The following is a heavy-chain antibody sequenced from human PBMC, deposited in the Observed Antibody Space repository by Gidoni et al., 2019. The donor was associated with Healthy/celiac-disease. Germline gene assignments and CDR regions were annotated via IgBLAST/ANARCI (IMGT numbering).Heavy chain of an antibody. Sequence: EVQLVESGGGLVKPGGSFRLSCAASGFTFINAWMSWVRQSLGKGLEWVGSIKSKTDGGTTDDAAAVKGRCTISRDDSKNTLYLQMNSLKTEDKAVYYCTTGCPGGWLQLHIDYWGQGTLVTVSS. J-gene: IGHJ4*02. CDR3: TTGCPGGWLQLHIDY. V-gene: IGHV3-15*01. CDR2: IKSKTDGGTT. D-gene: IGHD5-12*01. CDR1: GFTFINAW.